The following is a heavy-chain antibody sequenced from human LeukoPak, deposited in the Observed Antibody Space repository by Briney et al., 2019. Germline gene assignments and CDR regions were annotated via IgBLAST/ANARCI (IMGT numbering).Heavy chain of an antibody. CDR2: ISAYNGNT. D-gene: IGHD6-19*01. V-gene: IGHV1-18*01. Sequence: ASVKVSCKASGYTFTSYGISWVRQAPGQGLEWMGWISAYNGNTNYAQKLQGRVTMTTDTSTSTAYMGLRSLRSDDTAVYYCARHSSGSVGDWYFDLWGRGTLVTVSS. J-gene: IGHJ2*01. CDR1: GYTFTSYG. CDR3: ARHSSGSVGDWYFDL.